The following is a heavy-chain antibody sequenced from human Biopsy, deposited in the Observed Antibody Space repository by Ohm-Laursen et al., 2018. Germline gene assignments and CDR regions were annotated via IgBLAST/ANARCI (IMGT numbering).Heavy chain of an antibody. CDR2: ISYNERT. V-gene: IGHV4-59*12. D-gene: IGHD3-9*01. CDR3: VREPKTGTAEAWYFDL. Sequence: SETLSLTCSVSGGSIISYYWTWIRQPPGKGLEWIGYISYNERTHYNPSLTSRLAISFDTSNNRISLQLRSVSVADTAVYYCVREPKTGTAEAWYFDLWGRGSPVTVPS. CDR1: GGSIISYY. J-gene: IGHJ2*01.